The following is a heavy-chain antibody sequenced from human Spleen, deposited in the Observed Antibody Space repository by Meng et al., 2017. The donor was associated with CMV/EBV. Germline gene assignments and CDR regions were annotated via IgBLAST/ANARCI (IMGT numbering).Heavy chain of an antibody. D-gene: IGHD2-2*01. CDR3: AEGFCSSTSCSGGVFDY. CDR2: INPKSGGT. J-gene: IGHJ4*02. V-gene: IGHV1-2*02. CDR1: GYTFTGFY. Sequence: ASVKVSCKASGYTFTGFYMHWVRQAPGQGLEWMGWINPKSGGTNYAQKFQGRVTMTRDTSISTAYMELSRLRSDDTAVYYCAEGFCSSTSCSGGVFDYWGQGTLVTVSS.